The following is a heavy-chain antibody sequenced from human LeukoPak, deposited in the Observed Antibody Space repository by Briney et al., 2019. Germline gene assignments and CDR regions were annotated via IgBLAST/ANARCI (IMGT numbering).Heavy chain of an antibody. CDR1: GFTFRSYT. CDR2: ITSSSSSI. CDR3: ARDERFDT. J-gene: IGHJ5*02. V-gene: IGHV3-21*01. Sequence: GGSLRLSCAASGFTFRSYTMNWVRQAPGKGLEWVSSITSSSSSIYYADSVKGRLTVSRDNAKNSLYLQMNSLRAEDTAVYYCARDERFDTWGQGTLVTVSS.